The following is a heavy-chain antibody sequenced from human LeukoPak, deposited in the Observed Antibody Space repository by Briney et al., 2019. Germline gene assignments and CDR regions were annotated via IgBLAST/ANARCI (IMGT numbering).Heavy chain of an antibody. Sequence: GGSLSLSCAASGFSLTNFAMSWVHQAPGKGLEWVSLIIGSSGDTFYADSVKGRFTISRDNSKNRLYLQMNSLRAEDTALYYCAKGAYDYIEMGYFDYWGQGTLVTVSS. CDR1: GFSLTNFA. CDR3: AKGAYDYIEMGYFDY. CDR2: IIGSSGDT. V-gene: IGHV3-23*01. J-gene: IGHJ4*02. D-gene: IGHD5-12*01.